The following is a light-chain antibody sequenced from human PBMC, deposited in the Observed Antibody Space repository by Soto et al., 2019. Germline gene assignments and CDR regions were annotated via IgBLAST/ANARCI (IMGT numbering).Light chain of an antibody. CDR1: QSVSSN. Sequence: EIVMTQSPATLSVSPGERATLSCRASQSVSSNLAWYQQKPGQAPRLLIYGASTRATRIPARFSGSGSGTEFTLTISSLQSEYFAVYYCQQYNNWPHTFGQGTKLEIK. V-gene: IGKV3-15*01. J-gene: IGKJ2*01. CDR2: GAS. CDR3: QQYNNWPHT.